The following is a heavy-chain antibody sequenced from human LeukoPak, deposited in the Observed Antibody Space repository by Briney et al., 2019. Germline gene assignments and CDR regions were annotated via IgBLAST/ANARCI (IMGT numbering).Heavy chain of an antibody. D-gene: IGHD3-9*01. CDR2: IWYDGSNK. Sequence: GGSLRLSCAASGFTFSSYGMHWVRQAPGKGLEWVAVIWYDGSNKYYADSVKGRFTISRDNSKNTLYLQMNSLRAEDTAVYYCARDLGDYDILTGYFDYWGQGTLVTVSS. CDR1: GFTFSSYG. CDR3: ARDLGDYDILTGYFDY. V-gene: IGHV3-33*01. J-gene: IGHJ4*02.